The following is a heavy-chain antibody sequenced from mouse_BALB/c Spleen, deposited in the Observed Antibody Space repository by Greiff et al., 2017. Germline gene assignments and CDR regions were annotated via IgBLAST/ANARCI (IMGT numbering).Heavy chain of an antibody. J-gene: IGHJ3*01. CDR1: GFAFSSYD. CDR3: ARQGHYYAY. CDR2: ISSGGGST. D-gene: IGHD1-2*01. Sequence: EVKLVESGGGLVKPGGSLKLSCAASGFAFSSYDMSWVRQTPEKRLEWVAYISSGGGSTYYPDTVKGRFTISRDNAKNTLYLQMSSLKSEDTAMYYCARQGHYYAYWGQGTLVTVSA. V-gene: IGHV5-12-1*01.